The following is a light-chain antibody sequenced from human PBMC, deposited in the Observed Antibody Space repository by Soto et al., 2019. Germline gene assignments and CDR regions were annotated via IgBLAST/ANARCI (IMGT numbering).Light chain of an antibody. J-gene: IGKJ3*01. CDR2: GAY. V-gene: IGKV3-20*01. CDR1: QSVRSSY. CDR3: QQYGSSPPFT. Sequence: EIVLTQSPGTLSLSPGERATLSCRASQSVRSSYLAWYQQKPGQAPRRLIYGAYSRATGIPDRFSGSGSGTDFTLTISRLEPEDFAVYYCQQYGSSPPFTFGPGTKVDIK.